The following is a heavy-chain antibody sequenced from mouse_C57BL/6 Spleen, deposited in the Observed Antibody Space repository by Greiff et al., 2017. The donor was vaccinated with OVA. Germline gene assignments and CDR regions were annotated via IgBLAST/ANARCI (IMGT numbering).Heavy chain of an antibody. CDR1: GYSITSGYY. Sequence: VQLQQSGPGLVKPSQSLSLTCSVTGYSITSGYYWNWIRQFPGNKLEWMGYISYDGSNNYNPSLKNRISITRDTSKNQFFLKLNSVTTEDTATYYCARDGYWGQGTTVTVSS. CDR2: ISYDGSN. CDR3: ARDGY. V-gene: IGHV3-6*01. J-gene: IGHJ2*01.